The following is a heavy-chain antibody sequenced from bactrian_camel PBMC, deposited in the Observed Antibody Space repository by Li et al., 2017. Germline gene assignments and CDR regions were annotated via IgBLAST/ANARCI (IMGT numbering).Heavy chain of an antibody. CDR3: ATGPGSGGYCSTIEEKYVR. CDR2: VDSDGTA. CDR1: GTMGSRYC. D-gene: IGHD2*01. V-gene: IGHV3S67*01. J-gene: IGHJ6*01. Sequence: DVQLVESGGGSVQPGGSLTLTCVARGTMGSRYCMGWFRQVPGKERERVARVDSDGTALYADSVKGRFTISKDNDRNTLYLQMNSLKLEDAATYYCATGPGSGGYCSTIEEKYVRWGQGTQVTVSS.